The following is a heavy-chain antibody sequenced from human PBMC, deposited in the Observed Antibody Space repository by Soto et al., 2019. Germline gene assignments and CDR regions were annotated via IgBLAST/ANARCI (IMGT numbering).Heavy chain of an antibody. CDR2: IYYSGST. V-gene: IGHV4-30-4*01. CDR3: ARDLWFEELHYGMDV. J-gene: IGHJ6*02. CDR1: GGSISSGDYY. Sequence: SETLSLTCTVSGGSISSGDYYWSWIRQPPGKGLEWIGYIYYSGSTYYNPSLKSRATISVDTSKNQFSLKLSSVTAADTAVYYCARDLWFEELHYGMDVWGQGTTVTVSS. D-gene: IGHD3-10*01.